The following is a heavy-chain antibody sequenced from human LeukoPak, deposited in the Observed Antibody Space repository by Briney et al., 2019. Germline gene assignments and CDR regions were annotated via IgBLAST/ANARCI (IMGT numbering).Heavy chain of an antibody. CDR1: GDSISCCTYY. J-gene: IGHJ4*02. CDR3: ARSRTSICGHNACYVDLQAR. Sequence: PAQTLSLTCTVSGDSISCCTYYWICMRQPAGKGLVWIGRTYIIQIASYNSSLKGRVTIYVDTSRNQFSLKLSSVTAADTAVYYCARSRTSICGHNACYVDLQARWGQGTLVTVSS. V-gene: IGHV4-61*02. CDR2: TYIIQIA. D-gene: IGHD3-3*02.